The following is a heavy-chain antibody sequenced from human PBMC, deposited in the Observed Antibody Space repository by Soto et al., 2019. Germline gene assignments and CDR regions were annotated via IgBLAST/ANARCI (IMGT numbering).Heavy chain of an antibody. D-gene: IGHD5-18*01. CDR2: IYYSGST. V-gene: IGHV4-59*08. Sequence: TSETLSLTCTVSGGSISSYCWSWIRQPPGKGLEWIGYIYYSGSTNYNPSLKSRVTISVDTSKNQFSLKLSSVTAADTAVYYCARTIDSYGYFHYWGQGTLVTVSS. CDR1: GGSISSYC. CDR3: ARTIDSYGYFHY. J-gene: IGHJ4*02.